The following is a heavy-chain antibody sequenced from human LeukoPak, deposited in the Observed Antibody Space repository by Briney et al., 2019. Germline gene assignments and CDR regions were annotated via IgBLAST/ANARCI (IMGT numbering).Heavy chain of an antibody. Sequence: GGSLRLSCAASGFTFSSYWMSWVRQAPGKGLEWVANIKQGGSEKYYVDSVKGRFTISRDNAKNSLYLQMDSLRAEDTAVYYCARSHQLLGYGMDVWGQGTTVTVSS. D-gene: IGHD2-2*01. CDR3: ARSHQLLGYGMDV. CDR2: IKQGGSEK. CDR1: GFTFSSYW. J-gene: IGHJ6*02. V-gene: IGHV3-7*01.